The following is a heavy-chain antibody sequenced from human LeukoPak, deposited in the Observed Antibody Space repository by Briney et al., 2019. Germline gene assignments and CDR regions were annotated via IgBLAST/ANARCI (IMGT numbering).Heavy chain of an antibody. D-gene: IGHD6-19*01. J-gene: IGHJ4*02. CDR3: ARALVGQWLVPTD. Sequence: ASVKVSCKASGYTFTSYDINWVRQATGQGLEWMGWMNPNSGNTGYAQKFQGRVTMTRNTSISTAYMELSSLRAEDTAVYYCARALVGQWLVPTDWGQGTLVTVSS. CDR2: MNPNSGNT. CDR1: GYTFTSYD. V-gene: IGHV1-8*01.